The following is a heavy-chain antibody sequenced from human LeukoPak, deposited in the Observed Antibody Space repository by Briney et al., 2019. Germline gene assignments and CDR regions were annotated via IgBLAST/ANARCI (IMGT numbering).Heavy chain of an antibody. CDR2: MNQDGSAT. V-gene: IGHV3-7*01. Sequence: GGSLSLSCAASGFTFCSYWINWVRQTPGGGLEWVAHMNQDGSATYYADSVKGRFTISRDNAKNSLYLQMNSLKAEETAVYYCARDAGYGYWVVDYCGQGTLVTVSS. D-gene: IGHD5-18*01. CDR1: GFTFCSYW. J-gene: IGHJ4*02. CDR3: ARDAGYGYWVVDY.